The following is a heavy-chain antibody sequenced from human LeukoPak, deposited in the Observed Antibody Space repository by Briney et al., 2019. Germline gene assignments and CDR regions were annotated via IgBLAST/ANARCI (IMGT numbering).Heavy chain of an antibody. Sequence: GGSLRLSCAASGFTVGSNYMTWVRQAPGKGLQWVSVVYSGGKTYYADSVKGRFTISRDNAKNSLYLQMNSLRAEDTAVYYCARVPFGYYYYMDVWGKGTTVTASS. V-gene: IGHV3-53*01. CDR3: ARVPFGYYYYMDV. D-gene: IGHD3-16*01. CDR1: GFTVGSNY. CDR2: VYSGGKT. J-gene: IGHJ6*03.